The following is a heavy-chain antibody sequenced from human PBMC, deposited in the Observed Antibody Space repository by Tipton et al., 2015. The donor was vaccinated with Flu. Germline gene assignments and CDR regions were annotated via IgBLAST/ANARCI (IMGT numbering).Heavy chain of an antibody. J-gene: IGHJ1*01. CDR2: VHGTGST. CDR3: AGDVFPYWLDS. CDR1: GGSISSHY. D-gene: IGHD2-15*01. V-gene: IGHV4-4*07. Sequence: TLSLTCTVSGGSISSHYWSWIRQSAGKGLEWIWRVHGTGSTNYNPSLKSRVTVSADTAKNQFSLKMTSVTAADTAFDYCAGDVFPYWLDSWGQGTVVNVSS.